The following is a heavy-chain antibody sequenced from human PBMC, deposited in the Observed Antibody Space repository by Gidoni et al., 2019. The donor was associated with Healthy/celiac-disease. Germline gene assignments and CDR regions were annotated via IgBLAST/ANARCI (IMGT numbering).Heavy chain of an antibody. CDR3: ARDGDVTAWYYGMDV. J-gene: IGHJ6*02. Sequence: EVQLVESGGGLVQPGGSLSLSCAASGFTFSSYSMNWVRQAPGKGLEWVSYISSSSSTIYYADSVKGRFTISRDNAKNSLYLQMNSLRDEDTAVYYCARDGDVTAWYYGMDVWGQGTTVTVSS. CDR1: GFTFSSYS. CDR2: ISSSSSTI. D-gene: IGHD3-3*01. V-gene: IGHV3-48*02.